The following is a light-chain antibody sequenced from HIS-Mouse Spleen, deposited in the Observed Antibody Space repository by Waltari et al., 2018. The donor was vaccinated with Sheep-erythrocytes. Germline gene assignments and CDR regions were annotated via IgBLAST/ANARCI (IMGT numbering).Light chain of an antibody. CDR2: DVS. Sequence: QSALTQPRPVSGSPGPSVTISCTGPSSDVGGSTYVSWYQPHPGKAPKLMIYDVSKRPSGVPDRFSGSKSGNTASLTISGLQAEDEADYYCCSYAGSYNHVFATGTKVTVL. CDR1: SSDVGGSTY. V-gene: IGLV2-11*01. CDR3: CSYAGSYNHV. J-gene: IGLJ1*01.